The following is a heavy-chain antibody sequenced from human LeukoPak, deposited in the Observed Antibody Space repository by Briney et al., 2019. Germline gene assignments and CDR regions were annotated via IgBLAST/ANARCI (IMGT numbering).Heavy chain of an antibody. CDR2: IYSGGST. CDR3: ARPLLYYYGSETYFWFDP. J-gene: IGHJ5*02. V-gene: IGHV3-66*04. CDR1: EFSVGSNY. Sequence: PGGSLRLSCAASEFSVGSNYMTWVRQAPGKGLEWVSLIYSGGSTYYADSVKGRFTISRDNSKNTLYLQMNSLRAEDTAVYYCARPLLYYYGSETYFWFDPWGQGTLVTVSS. D-gene: IGHD3-10*01.